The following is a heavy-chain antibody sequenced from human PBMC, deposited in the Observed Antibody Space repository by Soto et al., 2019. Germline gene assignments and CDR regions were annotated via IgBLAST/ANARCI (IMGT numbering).Heavy chain of an antibody. CDR2: IYHSGST. D-gene: IGHD3-10*01. Sequence: QVQLQESGPGLVKPSGTLSLTCAVSGGSISSSNWWSWVHQPPGKGLEWIGEIYHSGSTNYNPSRESXGTKSXXKSKNQFSLKLSSVTAADTAVYYCARGRGERRFDPWGQGTLVTVSS. CDR1: GGSISSSNW. CDR3: ARGRGERRFDP. V-gene: IGHV4-4*02. J-gene: IGHJ5*02.